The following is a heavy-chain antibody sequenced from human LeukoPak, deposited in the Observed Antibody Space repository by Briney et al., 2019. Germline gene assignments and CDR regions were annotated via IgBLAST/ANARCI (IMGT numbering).Heavy chain of an antibody. D-gene: IGHD3-22*01. J-gene: IGHJ5*02. CDR1: GFTFSSYA. CDR3: AKGQYYYDSSGYYSWFDP. V-gene: IGHV3-23*01. Sequence: GGSLRLSCAPSGFTFSSYAMSWVRQAPGKGLEWVSAISGSGGSTYYADSVKGRFTISRDNSKNTLYLQMNSLRAEDTAVYYCAKGQYYYDSSGYYSWFDPWGQGTLVTVSS. CDR2: ISGSGGST.